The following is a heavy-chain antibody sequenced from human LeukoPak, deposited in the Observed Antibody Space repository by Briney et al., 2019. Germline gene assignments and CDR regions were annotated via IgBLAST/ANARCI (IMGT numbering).Heavy chain of an antibody. CDR2: INPSGGST. J-gene: IGHJ6*02. CDR3: ARDLRGYSYYYGMDV. V-gene: IGHV1-46*01. Sequence: ASVKVSCKASGYTFTSYYMHWVRQAPGQGLEWMGIINPSGGSTSYAQKFQGRVTMTRDTSTSTVYMELSSLRSEDTTVYYCARDLRGYSYYYGMDVWGQGTTVTVSS. D-gene: IGHD5-12*01. CDR1: GYTFTSYY.